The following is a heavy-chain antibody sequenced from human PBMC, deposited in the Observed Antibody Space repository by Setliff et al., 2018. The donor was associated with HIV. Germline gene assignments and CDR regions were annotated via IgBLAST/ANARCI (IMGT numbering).Heavy chain of an antibody. V-gene: IGHV4-34*01. D-gene: IGHD2-2*01. CDR3: AAWGPRYTYAPFFFDS. CDR2: INHSGST. Sequence: PSETLSLTCAVYNGSFSGYYWTWSRQPPGKGLEWIGEINHSGSTNYSPSLKSRVTISVDASKNHFSLRLSSVTAADTAVYYCAAWGPRYTYAPFFFDSWGQGTLVTVSS. J-gene: IGHJ4*02. CDR1: NGSFSGYY.